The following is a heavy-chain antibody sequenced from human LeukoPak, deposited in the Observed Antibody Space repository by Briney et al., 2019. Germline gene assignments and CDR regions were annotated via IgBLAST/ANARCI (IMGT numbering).Heavy chain of an antibody. V-gene: IGHV3-23*01. J-gene: IGHJ4*02. D-gene: IGHD3-10*01. Sequence: GGSLRLSCAASGFTFSSYAMSWVRQAPGKGLEWVSAISGSGGSTYYADSVKGRFTISRDNSKNTLYLQMNSLRAEDTAVYYCAKITRRQLWFGERRFDYWGQGTLVTVSS. CDR3: AKITRRQLWFGERRFDY. CDR2: ISGSGGST. CDR1: GFTFSSYA.